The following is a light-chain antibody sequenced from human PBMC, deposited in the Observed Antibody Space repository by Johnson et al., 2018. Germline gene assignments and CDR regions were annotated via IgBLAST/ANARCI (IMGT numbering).Light chain of an antibody. V-gene: IGLV1-51*02. CDR2: EYN. CDR3: GAWDSRLSAGNV. CDR1: SSNIGNNY. J-gene: IGLJ1*01. Sequence: QSVLTQPPSVSAAPGQKVTISCSGSSSNIGNNYVSWYQQLPGTALKLLIYEYNKRPAGIPDRFSGSKSGTSATLGITGLQPGEDADHYCGAWDSRLSAGNVFGTGTKVTVL.